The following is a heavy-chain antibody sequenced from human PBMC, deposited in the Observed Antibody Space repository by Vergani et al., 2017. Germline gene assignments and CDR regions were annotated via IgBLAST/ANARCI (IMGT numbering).Heavy chain of an antibody. CDR1: GGSISSGGYS. Sequence: QLQLQESGSGLVKPSQTLSLTCAVSGGSISSGGYSWSWIRQPPGKGLEWIGYIYHSGSTYYNPSLKSRVTISVDRSKNQFSLKLSSVTAADTAVYYCARDVIPYGSGSYSNWGQGTLVTVSS. V-gene: IGHV4-30-2*02. J-gene: IGHJ4*02. CDR3: ARDVIPYGSGSYSN. CDR2: IYHSGST. D-gene: IGHD3-10*01.